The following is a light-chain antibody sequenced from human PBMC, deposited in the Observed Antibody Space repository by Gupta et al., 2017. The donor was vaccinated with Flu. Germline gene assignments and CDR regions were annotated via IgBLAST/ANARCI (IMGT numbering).Light chain of an antibody. CDR3: QVWEDDSAHHVV. J-gene: IGLJ2*01. Sequence: SYALTQALSVSVAPGQTARITCGGNNIAIKSVHWYQQKSGQAPLLVIYDDSDRPSGIPERFSASNSGNTATLIISRVEDGDEADYYCQVWEDDSAHHVVFGGGTKLTVL. CDR1: NIAIKS. V-gene: IGLV3-21*02. CDR2: DDS.